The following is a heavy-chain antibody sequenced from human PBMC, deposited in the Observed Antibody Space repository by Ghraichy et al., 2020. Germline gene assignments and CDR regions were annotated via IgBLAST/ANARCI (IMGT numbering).Heavy chain of an antibody. Sequence: GGSLRLSCAASGFTFGSYGMSWVRQAAGKGLEWVCGMSANGGTIEYADSVKGRFTISRDNFKDTLSLQMASLRGEDTAVYYSVKDETVRVVSPEFWGQGTRVTVTA. CDR3: VKDETVRVVSPEF. CDR2: MSANGGTI. CDR1: GFTFGSYG. J-gene: IGHJ4*02. D-gene: IGHD2-21*01. V-gene: IGHV3-23*01.